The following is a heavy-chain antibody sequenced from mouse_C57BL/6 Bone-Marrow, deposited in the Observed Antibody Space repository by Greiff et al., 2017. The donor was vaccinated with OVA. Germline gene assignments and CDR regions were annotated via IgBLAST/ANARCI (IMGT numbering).Heavy chain of an antibody. J-gene: IGHJ1*03. CDR1: GFSLTSYG. Sequence: QVQLKESGPGLVQPSQSLSITCTVSGFSLTSYGVHWVRQSPGKGLEWLGVIWRGGSTDYNAAFMSRLSITKDNSKSQVFFKMNSLQADDTAIYYCAKPHYGSSYWYFDVWGTGTTVTVSS. D-gene: IGHD1-1*01. V-gene: IGHV2-5*01. CDR3: AKPHYGSSYWYFDV. CDR2: IWRGGST.